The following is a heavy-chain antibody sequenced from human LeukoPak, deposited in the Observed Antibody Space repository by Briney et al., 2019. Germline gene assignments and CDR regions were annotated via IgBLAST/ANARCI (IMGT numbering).Heavy chain of an antibody. J-gene: IGHJ5*02. V-gene: IGHV3-53*01. CDR1: GFTVSSNS. CDR3: AREPTDGYTP. Sequence: PGGSERLSCAASGFTVSSNSMSWVRQAPGKGLEWVSIIYSGGNTFYADSVKGRFTISRDSSKNTLYLQMNSVRADDTAVYYCAREPTDGYTPWGQGTVVTVSS. CDR2: IYSGGNT. D-gene: IGHD5-24*01.